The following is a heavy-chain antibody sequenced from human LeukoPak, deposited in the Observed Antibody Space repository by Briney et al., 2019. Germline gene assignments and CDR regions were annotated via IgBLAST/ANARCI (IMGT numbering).Heavy chain of an antibody. Sequence: SETLSLTCTVSDDSISSSFYSWGWIRQPPGKGLEWIGTIFYSGTTYYSPSLKSRVTISVDTSKNQFSLKLSSVTAADTAVYYCARTKPGVDTSMAKFEYWGQGTLVTVSS. J-gene: IGHJ4*02. CDR2: IFYSGTT. CDR3: ARTKPGVDTSMAKFEY. V-gene: IGHV4-39*01. D-gene: IGHD5-18*01. CDR1: DDSISSSFYS.